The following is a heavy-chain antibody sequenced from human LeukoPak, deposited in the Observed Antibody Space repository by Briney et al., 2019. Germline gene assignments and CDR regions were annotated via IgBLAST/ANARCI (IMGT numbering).Heavy chain of an antibody. CDR2: INPNSGGT. V-gene: IGHV1-2*02. CDR3: ATSSGYYVGYIQY. J-gene: IGHJ1*01. CDR1: GYTFTGYY. Sequence: EASVKVSCKASGYTFTGYYIHWARQAPGQGLEWMGWINPNSGGTKYAQKFQGRVTMTRDTSISTAYMELRSDDTAVYYCATSSGYYVGYIQYWGQGTLVTVSS. D-gene: IGHD3-22*01.